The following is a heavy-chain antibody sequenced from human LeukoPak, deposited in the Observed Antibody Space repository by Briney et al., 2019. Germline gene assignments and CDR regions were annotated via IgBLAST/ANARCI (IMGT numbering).Heavy chain of an antibody. V-gene: IGHV1-18*01. Sequence: GASVKASCKASGYTFTDYGINWVRRAPGQGLEWMGWINPFSDNRNYAQNLQGRVTMTTDTSTSTAYMQLRSLRSDDTALYYCARGGVGLRGWELLHSNDYWGQGTLVTVSS. CDR1: GYTFTDYG. J-gene: IGHJ4*02. CDR2: INPFSDNR. D-gene: IGHD1-26*01. CDR3: ARGGVGLRGWELLHSNDY.